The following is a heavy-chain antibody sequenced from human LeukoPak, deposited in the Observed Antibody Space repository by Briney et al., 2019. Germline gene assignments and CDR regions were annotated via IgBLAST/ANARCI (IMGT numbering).Heavy chain of an antibody. Sequence: SETLSLTCTVSGGSISSYYWSWIRQPPGKGLEWIGYIFYSGSAIYNPSLKSRVSISIDTSKNQFSLRLSSVTAADTAVYYCARNGGDYVFDYWGQGTLVTVSS. D-gene: IGHD4-17*01. CDR1: GGSISSYY. J-gene: IGHJ4*02. V-gene: IGHV4-59*01. CDR2: IFYSGSA. CDR3: ARNGGDYVFDY.